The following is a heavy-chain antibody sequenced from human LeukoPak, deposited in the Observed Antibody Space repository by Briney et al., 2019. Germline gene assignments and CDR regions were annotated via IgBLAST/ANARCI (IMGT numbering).Heavy chain of an antibody. CDR2: IVDRGGST. CDR3: AKQVGSGYGSGYFDY. D-gene: IGHD5-12*01. CDR1: GFTFSTYP. J-gene: IGHJ4*02. Sequence: GGSLRLSCAASGFTFSTYPMSWVRQAPGKGLEWVSLIVDRGGSTYYADSVKGRFTISRDNSKNTVYLQMSSLRAGDTAVYYCAKQVGSGYGSGYFDYWGQGTLVTVSS. V-gene: IGHV3-23*01.